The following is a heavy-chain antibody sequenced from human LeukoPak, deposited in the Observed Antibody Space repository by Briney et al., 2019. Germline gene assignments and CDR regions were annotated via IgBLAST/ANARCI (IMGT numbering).Heavy chain of an antibody. Sequence: GGSLRLSCAASGFTFSTYGMNWVRQAPGKGLEWVAFIRYDGSNKYYADSVKGRFTISRDNSKNTLYLQMSSLRAEDTAVYCCARDLMGIAYRGAFYYWGQGTLVTVSS. CDR1: GFTFSTYG. J-gene: IGHJ4*02. CDR2: IRYDGSNK. CDR3: ARDLMGIAYRGAFYY. D-gene: IGHD6-13*01. V-gene: IGHV3-30*02.